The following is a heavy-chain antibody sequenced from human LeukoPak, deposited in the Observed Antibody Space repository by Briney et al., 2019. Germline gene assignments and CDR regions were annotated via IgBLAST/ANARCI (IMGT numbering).Heavy chain of an antibody. Sequence: PSETVSLTCIVSGGSINSSNYYWGWIRQPPGKGLEWIGSIYYSGSTYYNPSLKSRVTISIDTCKNQFSLKLNSVTAADTAVYYCARGSSNSGVYWGQGTLVTVSS. D-gene: IGHD4-23*01. CDR2: IYYSGST. CDR3: ARGSSNSGVY. V-gene: IGHV4-39*07. CDR1: GGSINSSNYY. J-gene: IGHJ4*02.